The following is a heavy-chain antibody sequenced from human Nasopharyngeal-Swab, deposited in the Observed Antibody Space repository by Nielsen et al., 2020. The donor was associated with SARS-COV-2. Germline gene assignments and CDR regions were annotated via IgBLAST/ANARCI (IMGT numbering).Heavy chain of an antibody. CDR2: ISANNGDT. V-gene: IGHV1-18*01. CDR3: ARCITNTWSKGWFDF. Sequence: ASAKVSCKASGDTFTSYGFGWVRHAPGQGLEWMGWISANNGDTDYAQKFRDRITMTTDTSTTTVHMELRGLKSDDTAVYYCARCITNTWSKGWFDFWGHGTLVTVSS. J-gene: IGHJ5*01. D-gene: IGHD2-8*01. CDR1: GDTFTSYG.